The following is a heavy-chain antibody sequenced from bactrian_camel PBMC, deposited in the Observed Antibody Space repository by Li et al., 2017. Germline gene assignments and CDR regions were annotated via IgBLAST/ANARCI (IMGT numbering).Heavy chain of an antibody. CDR1: GYTSSSYC. Sequence: HVQLVESGGGSMQAGGSLKISCQASGYTSSSYCMAWLRLAPGKEREGVATINRAGNTRYSSSAMGRFTVSKDNAENTLYLEIRSLKPEDSAVYYCAASLYNWGPAPLGEAEYYYWGQGTQVTVS. J-gene: IGHJ4*01. V-gene: IGHV3S26*01. CDR3: AASLYNWGPAPLGEAEYYY. D-gene: IGHD3*01. CDR2: INRAGNT.